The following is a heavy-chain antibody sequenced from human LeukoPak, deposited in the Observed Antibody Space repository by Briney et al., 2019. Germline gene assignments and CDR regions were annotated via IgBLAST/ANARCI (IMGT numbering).Heavy chain of an antibody. CDR2: IGTAGDT. CDR3: ARSVAGTYYYYYGMDV. J-gene: IGHJ6*02. CDR1: GFTFSSYD. V-gene: IGHV3-13*01. Sequence: PGGSLRLSCAASGFTFSSYDMHWVRQATGKGLEWVSAIGTAGDTYYPGSVKGRITISRENAKNSLYLQMNSLRAGDTAVYYCARSVAGTYYYYYGMDVWGQGTTVTVSS. D-gene: IGHD6-19*01.